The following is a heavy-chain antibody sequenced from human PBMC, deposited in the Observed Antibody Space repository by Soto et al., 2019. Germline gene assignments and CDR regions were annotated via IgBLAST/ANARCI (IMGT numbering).Heavy chain of an antibody. CDR1: GYTFTSYA. CDR3: ARDLRHIYNWFDP. V-gene: IGHV1-3*01. J-gene: IGHJ5*02. Sequence: ASVKVSCKASGYTFTSYAMHWVRQATGQRLEWMGWINAGNGNTKYSQKFQGRVTITRDTSASTAYMELSSLRSEDTAVYYCARDLRHIYNWFDPWGQGTLVTVSS. CDR2: INAGNGNT. D-gene: IGHD2-21*01.